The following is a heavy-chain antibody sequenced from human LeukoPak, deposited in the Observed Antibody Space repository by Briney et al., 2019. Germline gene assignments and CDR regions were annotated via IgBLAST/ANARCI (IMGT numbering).Heavy chain of an antibody. Sequence: SETLSRTCAVYGGSFSGYYWSWIRQPPGKGLEWVGEINHSGSTNYNPSLKSRVTISVDTSKNQFFLKLTSVTAADTAVYFCARQQTIYDILTGYSPYNFDYWGQGTLVTVSS. CDR2: INHSGST. CDR1: GGSFSGYY. CDR3: ARQQTIYDILTGYSPYNFDY. J-gene: IGHJ4*02. D-gene: IGHD3-9*01. V-gene: IGHV4-34*01.